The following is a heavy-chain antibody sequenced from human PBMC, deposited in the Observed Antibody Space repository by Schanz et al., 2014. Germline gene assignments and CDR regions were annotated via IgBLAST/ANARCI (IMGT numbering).Heavy chain of an antibody. Sequence: QVQLVQSGAEVKKPGSSVKVSCKASGGTFSSSTLTWVRQAPGQGLEWMGRIIPILDKTNYAQKFQGRVTMTADKSTSTGYKEVSGLRSEDTAVYYCAKVDRTRYYAMDVWGQGTTXTVSS. CDR3: AKVDRTRYYAMDV. V-gene: IGHV1-69*08. CDR1: GGTFSSST. CDR2: IIPILDKT. D-gene: IGHD3-9*01. J-gene: IGHJ6*02.